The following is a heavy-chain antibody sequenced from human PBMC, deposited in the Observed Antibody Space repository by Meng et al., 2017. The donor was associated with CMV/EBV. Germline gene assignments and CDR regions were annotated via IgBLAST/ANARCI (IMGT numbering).Heavy chain of an antibody. Sequence: GESLKISCAASGFTFSTYWMTWVRQAPGKGLEWVANIKQDGSEKYYVDSVKGRLTISRDNAKNSLFLQMNSLRAEDTAMYYCARNARGSGYWGQGTLVTVSS. V-gene: IGHV3-7*01. D-gene: IGHD3-10*01. CDR3: ARNARGSGY. J-gene: IGHJ4*02. CDR2: IKQDGSEK. CDR1: GFTFSTYW.